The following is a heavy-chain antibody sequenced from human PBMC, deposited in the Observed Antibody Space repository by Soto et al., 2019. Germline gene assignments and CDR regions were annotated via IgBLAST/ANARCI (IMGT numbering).Heavy chain of an antibody. CDR3: ARGGSYWSSWYLSGYYGMDV. CDR1: GFTFSSYA. J-gene: IGHJ6*02. Sequence: EVQLLESGGGLVQPGGSLRLSCAVSGFTFSSYAMSWVRQAPGKGLEWVSSISGSGGRTYYAGSVEGRFTISRDNSKNTLYLQVNSLRAEDTAVYYCARGGSYWSSWYLSGYYGMDVWGQGTTVTVSS. CDR2: ISGSGGRT. V-gene: IGHV3-23*01. D-gene: IGHD6-13*01.